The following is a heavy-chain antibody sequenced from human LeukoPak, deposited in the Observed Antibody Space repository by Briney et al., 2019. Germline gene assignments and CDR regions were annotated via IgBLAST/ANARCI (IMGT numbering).Heavy chain of an antibody. D-gene: IGHD6-13*01. CDR3: ARTLWGGSVAAAGPYYFDY. J-gene: IGHJ4*02. V-gene: IGHV4-4*07. Sequence: SETLSLTCTVSGGSMTSYYWSWIRQPAGKGLEWIGRIYTSGSTNYNPSLKSRVTMSVDTSKNQFSLKLSSVTAADTAVYYCARTLWGGSVAAAGPYYFDYWGQGTLVTVSS. CDR1: GGSMTSYY. CDR2: IYTSGST.